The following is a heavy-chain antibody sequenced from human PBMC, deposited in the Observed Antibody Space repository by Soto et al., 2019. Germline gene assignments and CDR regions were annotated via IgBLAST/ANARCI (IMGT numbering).Heavy chain of an antibody. CDR1: RFTFSDYY. CDR2: ISSSSSYT. V-gene: IGHV3-11*03. J-gene: IGHJ5*02. CDR3: ARTDAAYYYDSSGYYPGPGWFDP. D-gene: IGHD3-22*01. Sequence: PGGSLRLSCAASRFTFSDYYVSWIRQTPGKGLEWVSYISSSSSYTNYADSVKGRFTISRDNAKNSLYLQMNSLRAEDTAVYYCARTDAAYYYDSSGYYPGPGWFDPWGQGTLVTVSS.